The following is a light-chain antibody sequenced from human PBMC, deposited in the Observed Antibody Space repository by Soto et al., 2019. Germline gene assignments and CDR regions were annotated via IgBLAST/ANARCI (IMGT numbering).Light chain of an antibody. CDR3: SSYAGSNNLL. V-gene: IGLV2-8*01. J-gene: IGLJ2*01. CDR2: EVS. Sequence: QSVLTQPPSASGSPGQSVTISCTGTSSDVGGYNYVSWYQQHPGKAPKLIIYEVSKRPSGVPDRFSGSKSGNTASLTVSGLQAEDEAKFYCSSYAGSNNLLFGGGTKLTVL. CDR1: SSDVGGYNY.